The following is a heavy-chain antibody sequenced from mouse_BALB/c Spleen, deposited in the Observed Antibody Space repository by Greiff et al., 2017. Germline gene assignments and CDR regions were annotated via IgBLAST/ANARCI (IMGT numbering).Heavy chain of an antibody. J-gene: IGHJ3*01. CDR2: ISSGGST. V-gene: IGHV5-6-5*01. CDR1: GFTFSSYA. Sequence: EVQRVESGGGLVKPGGSLKLSCAASGFTFSSYAMSWVRQTPEKRLEWVASISSGGSTYYPDSVKGRFTISRDNARNILYLQMSSLRSEDTAMYYCARSIYYDYDGFAYWGQGTLVTVSA. D-gene: IGHD2-4*01. CDR3: ARSIYYDYDGFAY.